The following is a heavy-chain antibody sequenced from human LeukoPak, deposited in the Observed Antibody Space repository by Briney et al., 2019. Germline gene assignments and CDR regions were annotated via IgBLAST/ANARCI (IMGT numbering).Heavy chain of an antibody. V-gene: IGHV4-30-4*01. Sequence: SETLSLTCTVSGASIRSGDYYWSWIRQPPGKGLEWIGYIYDSGSTYYNPSLKSRITISVDTSENRFSLKLSSVAATDTAVYYCARDCSGGSCYGAFDIWGQGTMVTVSS. D-gene: IGHD2-15*01. CDR2: IYDSGST. CDR3: ARDCSGGSCYGAFDI. CDR1: GASIRSGDYY. J-gene: IGHJ3*02.